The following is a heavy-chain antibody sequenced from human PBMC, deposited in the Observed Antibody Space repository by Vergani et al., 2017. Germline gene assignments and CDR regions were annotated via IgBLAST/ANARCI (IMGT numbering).Heavy chain of an antibody. V-gene: IGHV1-2*02. CDR2: INPNSGGT. CDR1: GYTFTGYY. J-gene: IGHJ4*02. Sequence: QVQLVQSGAEVKKPGASVQVSCKASGYTFTGYYMHWVRQAPGQGLEWMGWINPNSGGTNYAQKFQGRVTMTRDTSISTAYMELSRLRSDDTAVYYCVRELGGSYRLPFDYWGQGTLVTVSS. CDR3: VRELGGSYRLPFDY. D-gene: IGHD3-16*01.